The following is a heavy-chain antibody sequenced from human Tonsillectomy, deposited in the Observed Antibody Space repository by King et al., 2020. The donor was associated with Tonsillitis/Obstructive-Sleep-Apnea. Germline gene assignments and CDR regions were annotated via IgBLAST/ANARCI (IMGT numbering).Heavy chain of an antibody. CDR1: GGSISSSSYY. CDR2: IYYSGST. V-gene: IGHV4-39*01. D-gene: IGHD1-7*01. J-gene: IGHJ3*02. Sequence: LQLQESGPGLVKPSETLSLTCTVSGGSISSSSYYWGWIRQPPGKGLEWIGSIYYSGSTYYNPSLKGRVTISVDTSKNQFSLKLSSVTAADTAVYYCARQGNWNYAFDIWGQGTMVTVSS. CDR3: ARQGNWNYAFDI.